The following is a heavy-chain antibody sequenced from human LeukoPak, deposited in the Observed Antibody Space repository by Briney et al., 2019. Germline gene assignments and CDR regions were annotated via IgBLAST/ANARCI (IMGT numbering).Heavy chain of an antibody. CDR2: IYPGDSDT. CDR1: GYNFNNSR. CDR3: ARRWVTEDAYDV. Sequence: GESLKISCKGSGYNFNNSRIGWVRQMPGKGLEWMGLIYPGDSDTRYSPSFQGQVTISVDRSKTTAYVQWSSLKASDTAIYYCARRWVTEDAYDVWGQGTMVTVSS. V-gene: IGHV5-51*01. D-gene: IGHD1-26*01. J-gene: IGHJ3*01.